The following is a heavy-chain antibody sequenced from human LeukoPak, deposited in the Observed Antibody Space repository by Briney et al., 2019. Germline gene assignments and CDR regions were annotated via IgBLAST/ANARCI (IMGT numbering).Heavy chain of an antibody. Sequence: KASETLSLTCTVSGGSTSSYYWSWIRQPPGKGLEWIGYIYYSGSTNYNPSLKSRVTISVDTSKNQFSLKLSSVTAADTAVYYCARDTDYGGNFDYWGQGTLVTVSS. V-gene: IGHV4-59*01. CDR1: GGSTSSYY. J-gene: IGHJ4*02. CDR2: IYYSGST. CDR3: ARDTDYGGNFDY. D-gene: IGHD4-23*01.